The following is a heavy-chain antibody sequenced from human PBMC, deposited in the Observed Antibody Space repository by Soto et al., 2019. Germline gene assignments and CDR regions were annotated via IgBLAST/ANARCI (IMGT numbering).Heavy chain of an antibody. V-gene: IGHV3-23*01. Sequence: EVQLLESGGGLVQPGGSLRLSCAASGFTFTTYAMSWVRQAPGKGLEWVSAISGSAGSTYYADSVKGRFTISRDNSKNTLYLQMNSLRAEDTAVYYCAKNWDTTFSSSSHWAQGTLVSVSS. CDR3: AKNWDTTFSSSSH. J-gene: IGHJ4*02. CDR1: GFTFTTYA. D-gene: IGHD6-6*01. CDR2: ISGSAGST.